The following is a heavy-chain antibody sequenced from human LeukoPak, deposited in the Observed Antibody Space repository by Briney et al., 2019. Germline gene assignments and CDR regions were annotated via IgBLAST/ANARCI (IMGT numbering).Heavy chain of an antibody. J-gene: IGHJ4*02. CDR2: ISHDGGTP. D-gene: IGHD3-16*02. Sequence: PGGSLRLSCAASGFTFSSYAMSWVRQAPGKGLEWVSAISHDGGTPYYADSVKGRFTISRDSSKNTVYLQMNSLRAEDTAVYYCAKARDSLGELSFHGGQGTLFTVSS. CDR1: GFTFSSYA. V-gene: IGHV3-23*01. CDR3: AKARDSLGELSFH.